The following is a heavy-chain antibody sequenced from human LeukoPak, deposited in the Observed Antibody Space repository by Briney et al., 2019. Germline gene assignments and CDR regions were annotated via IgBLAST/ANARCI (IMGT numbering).Heavy chain of an antibody. D-gene: IGHD3-10*02. CDR2: ISSSGSTI. J-gene: IGHJ6*04. V-gene: IGHV3-48*04. Sequence: GSLSLSCAASGFTFSSYGMSWVRQAPGKGLEWVSAISSSGSTIYYADSVKGRFTISRDNAKNSLYLQMNSLRAEDTAVYYCAELGITMIGGVWGKGTTVTISS. CDR3: AELGITMIGGV. CDR1: GFTFSSYG.